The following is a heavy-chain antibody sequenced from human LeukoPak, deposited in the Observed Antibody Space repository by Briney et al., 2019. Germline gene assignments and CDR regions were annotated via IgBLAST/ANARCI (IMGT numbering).Heavy chain of an antibody. CDR3: ARGPYSSSWYWFDY. Sequence: ASVKVSGKVSGYTLTELSMHGVRQAPGKGLEWMGGFDPEDGETIYAQKFQGRVTMTEDTSTDTAYMELSRLRSDDTAVYYCARGPYSSSWYWFDYWGQGTLVTVSS. V-gene: IGHV1-24*01. D-gene: IGHD6-13*01. J-gene: IGHJ4*02. CDR2: FDPEDGET. CDR1: GYTLTELS.